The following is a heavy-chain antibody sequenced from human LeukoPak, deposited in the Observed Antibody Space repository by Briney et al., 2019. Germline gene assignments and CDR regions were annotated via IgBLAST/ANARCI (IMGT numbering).Heavy chain of an antibody. J-gene: IGHJ4*02. CDR3: ASGRVAYSAYYFDY. D-gene: IGHD2-15*01. CDR1: GDSLTNYF. V-gene: IGHV4-59*01. Sequence: PSETLSLTCTVSGDSLTNYFWSWIRQPPGKGLEWIGYIYYTGNTNYKPSLKSRVTISVDTSTNQFSLRLRSVTAADTAVYYCASGRVAYSAYYFDYWGRGTLVTVSS. CDR2: IYYTGNT.